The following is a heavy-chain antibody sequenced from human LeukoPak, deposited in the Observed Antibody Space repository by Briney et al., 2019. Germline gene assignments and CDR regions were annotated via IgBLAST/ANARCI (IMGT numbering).Heavy chain of an antibody. CDR2: IYYSGST. CDR3: ANSGITFGGYFDY. J-gene: IGHJ4*02. V-gene: IGHV4-39*01. CDR1: GGSISSSSYY. Sequence: SETLSLTCTVSGGSISSSSYYWGWIRQPPGKGLEWFGSIYYSGSTYYNPSLKSRVTISVDTSKNQFSLKLSSVTAADTAVYYCANSGITFGGYFDYWGQGTLVTVSS. D-gene: IGHD3-16*01.